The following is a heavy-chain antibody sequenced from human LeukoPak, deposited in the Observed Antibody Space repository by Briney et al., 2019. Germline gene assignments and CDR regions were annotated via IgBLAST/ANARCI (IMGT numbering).Heavy chain of an antibody. CDR2: IIPIFGTA. J-gene: IGHJ5*02. CDR3: ASSNYYDSSGYDNWFDP. Sequence: ASVKVSCTASGGTFSSYAISWVRQAPGQGLEWMGGIIPIFGTANYAQKFQGRVTITADESTSTAYMELSSLRSEDTAVYYCASSNYYDSSGYDNWFDPWGQGTLVTVSS. CDR1: GGTFSSYA. D-gene: IGHD3-22*01. V-gene: IGHV1-69*01.